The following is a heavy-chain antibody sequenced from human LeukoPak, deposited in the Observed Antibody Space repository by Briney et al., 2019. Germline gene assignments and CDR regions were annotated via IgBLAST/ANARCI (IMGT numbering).Heavy chain of an antibody. Sequence: PSETLSLTCTVSGGSISSGDYYWSWIRQPPGKGLEWIGYIYYSGSTYYNPSPKSRVTISVDTSKNQFSLKLSSVTSADTAVYYCARGPDSSGYYYFDFWGQGTLVSVSS. D-gene: IGHD3-22*01. J-gene: IGHJ4*02. CDR2: IYYSGST. CDR3: ARGPDSSGYYYFDF. V-gene: IGHV4-30-4*01. CDR1: GGSISSGDYY.